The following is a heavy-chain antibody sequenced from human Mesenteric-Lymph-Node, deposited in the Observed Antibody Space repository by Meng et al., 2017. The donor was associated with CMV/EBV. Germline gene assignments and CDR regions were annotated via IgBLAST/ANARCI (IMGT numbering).Heavy chain of an antibody. CDR3: ARGLLYCSSTSCLSWFDP. D-gene: IGHD2-2*01. CDR2: INHSGST. J-gene: IGHJ5*02. V-gene: IGHV4-39*07. Sequence: GSLRLSCTVSGGSISSSSYYWGWIRQPPGKGLEWIGEINHSGSTNYNPSLKSRVTISVDTSKNQFSLKLSSVTAADTAVYYCARGLLYCSSTSCLSWFDPWGQGT. CDR1: GGSISSSSYY.